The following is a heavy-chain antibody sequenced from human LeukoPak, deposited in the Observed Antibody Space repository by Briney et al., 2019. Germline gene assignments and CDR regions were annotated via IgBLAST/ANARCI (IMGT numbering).Heavy chain of an antibody. V-gene: IGHV3-30*18. D-gene: IGHD3-22*01. CDR1: GFTFSSYG. CDR2: ISYDGSNK. CDR3: AKEYYYDSSGYYSY. J-gene: IGHJ4*02. Sequence: PGRSLRLSCAASGFTFSSYGMHWVRQAPGKGLEWVAVISYDGSNKYYADSVKGRFTISRDNSKNTLYLQMNSLRAEDTAVYYCAKEYYYDSSGYYSYWGQGTLVTVSS.